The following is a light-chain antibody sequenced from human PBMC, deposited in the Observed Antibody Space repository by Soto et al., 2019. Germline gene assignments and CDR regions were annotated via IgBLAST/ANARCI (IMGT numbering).Light chain of an antibody. CDR2: DAS. CDR3: QQYGNSPRT. J-gene: IGKJ1*01. CDR1: QTVRNNY. V-gene: IGKV3-20*01. Sequence: EFEFTQSPGTLSLSLGERVTLTCRASQTVRNNYLAWYQQKPGQAPRLLIYDASSRATGIPDRFSGGGSGTDFTLTISRLEPEDFAVYYCQQYGNSPRTFGQGTKVDI.